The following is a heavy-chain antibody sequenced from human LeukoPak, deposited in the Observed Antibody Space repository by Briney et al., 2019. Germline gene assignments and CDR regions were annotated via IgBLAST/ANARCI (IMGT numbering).Heavy chain of an antibody. CDR3: AKDRGVLLWFGALGDY. D-gene: IGHD3-10*01. CDR2: INPNSGGT. CDR1: GYTFTGYY. J-gene: IGHJ4*02. V-gene: IGHV1-2*02. Sequence: ASVKVSCKASGYTFTGYYMHWVRQAPGQGLEWRGGINPNSGGTNYAQKFQGRVNRTRDTSISTAYMELSRLRSDDTAVYYCAKDRGVLLWFGALGDYWGQGTLVTVSS.